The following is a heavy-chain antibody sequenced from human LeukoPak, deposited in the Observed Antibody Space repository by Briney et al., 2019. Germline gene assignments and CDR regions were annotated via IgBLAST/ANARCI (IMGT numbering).Heavy chain of an antibody. V-gene: IGHV3-21*04. D-gene: IGHD3-22*01. CDR3: ARDDSSGYYYEYYFDY. Sequence: GGSLRLSCAASGFTFSSYSMNWVRQAPGKGLEWVSSISSSSSYIYHADSVKGRFTISRDNAKNSLYLQMNSLRAEDTAVYYCARDDSSGYYYEYYFDYWGQGTLVTVSS. J-gene: IGHJ4*02. CDR2: ISSSSSYI. CDR1: GFTFSSYS.